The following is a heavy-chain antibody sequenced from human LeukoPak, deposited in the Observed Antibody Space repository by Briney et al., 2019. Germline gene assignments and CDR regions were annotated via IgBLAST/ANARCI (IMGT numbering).Heavy chain of an antibody. D-gene: IGHD3-3*01. J-gene: IGHJ3*01. V-gene: IGHV1-8*01. CDR3: ARDPRDWSGKDDAFDV. Sequence: ASVNVSCKASVYTFTSYDINWVRQAPGQGLEWMGWVNCNSGNTGNIQKFQGRVTMTADSSTSTAYMELSSLRSDDTAVYYCARDPRDWSGKDDAFDVWGQGTMVTVSS. CDR2: VNCNSGNT. CDR1: VYTFTSYD.